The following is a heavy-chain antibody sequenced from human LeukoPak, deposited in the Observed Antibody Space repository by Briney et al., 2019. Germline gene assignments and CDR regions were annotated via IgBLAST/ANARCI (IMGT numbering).Heavy chain of an antibody. Sequence: SETLSLTCTVSGGSINSSSYYWGWIRQPPGKGLDWIGIIYFSGGTLYNPSLSGRVTISLDTTKNQVSLRLNSVTAADTAVYFCATGRERDYFYMDVWTKGTTVTVSS. CDR2: IYFSGGT. D-gene: IGHD1-26*01. V-gene: IGHV4-39*07. CDR1: GGSINSSSYY. CDR3: ATGRERDYFYMDV. J-gene: IGHJ6*03.